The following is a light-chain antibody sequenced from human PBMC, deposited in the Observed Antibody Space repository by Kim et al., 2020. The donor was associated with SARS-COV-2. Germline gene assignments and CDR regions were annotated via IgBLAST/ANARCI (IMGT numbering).Light chain of an antibody. Sequence: LSPGERATLFCKASQTIRNNYLAWYQQKPGQAPRLLIYGASSRATGTPDRFSGSGSGTDFTLSISRLEPEDFAVYFRQQAGGSPYTFGQGTKLEI. J-gene: IGKJ2*01. CDR2: GAS. V-gene: IGKV3-20*01. CDR3: QQAGGSPYT. CDR1: QTIRNNY.